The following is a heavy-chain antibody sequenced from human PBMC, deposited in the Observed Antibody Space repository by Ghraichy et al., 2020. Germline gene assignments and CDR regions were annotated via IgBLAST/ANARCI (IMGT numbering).Heavy chain of an antibody. CDR2: ISVGGDIT. CDR1: GFTFTNHA. CDR3: ATRGISGYHYAYYGLDV. V-gene: IGHV3-23*01. Sequence: GGSLRLSCAASGFTFTNHAMNWVRQAPGKGLEWVSAISVGGDITFYADSVKGRFTISRDNSKNTLYLQMNTLRADDTAVYYCATRGISGYHYAYYGLDVWGQGTTVTVSS. J-gene: IGHJ6*02. D-gene: IGHD5-12*01.